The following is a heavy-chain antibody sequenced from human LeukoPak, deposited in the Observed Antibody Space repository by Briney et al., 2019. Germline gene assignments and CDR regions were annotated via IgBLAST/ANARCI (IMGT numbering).Heavy chain of an antibody. D-gene: IGHD4-17*01. CDR1: GFTFSSYA. CDR3: AKSGSTVTTRYSMDV. J-gene: IGHJ6*04. V-gene: IGHV3-23*01. CDR2: ISGSGGST. Sequence: GGSLRLSCAASGFTFSSYAMSWVRQAPGKGLEWVSAISGSGGSTYYADSVRGRFTISRDNSKNTLYLQMNSLRAEDTAVYYCAKSGSTVTTRYSMDVWGKGTTVTVSS.